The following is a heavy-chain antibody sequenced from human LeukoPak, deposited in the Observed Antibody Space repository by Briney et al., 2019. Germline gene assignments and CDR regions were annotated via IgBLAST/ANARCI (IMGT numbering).Heavy chain of an antibody. J-gene: IGHJ4*02. CDR1: GFTLSQYW. D-gene: IGHD2-15*01. Sequence: PGGSLRLSCSASGFTLSQYWMHWVRQAPGKGLVWVARVNEDGSRIDRADSVRGRSTISRDITKSTLFLQMDSLRVEDSAIYYCVRDFGGEDDYWGQGILVTVSS. CDR2: VNEDGSRI. CDR3: VRDFGGEDDY. V-gene: IGHV3-74*01.